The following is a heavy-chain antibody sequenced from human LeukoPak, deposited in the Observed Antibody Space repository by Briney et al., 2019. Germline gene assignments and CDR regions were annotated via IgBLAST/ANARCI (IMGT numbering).Heavy chain of an antibody. CDR2: IIPILGIA. D-gene: IGHD6-19*01. CDR1: GGTFSSYA. CDR3: ARVTVVAGTGYFQH. J-gene: IGHJ1*01. V-gene: IGHV1-69*10. Sequence: ASAKDSCKASGGTFSSYAISRVRQAPGQGLEWMGRIIPILGIANDAQKFQGRVTITADKSTSTAYMELSSLRSEDTAVDYCARVTVVAGTGYFQHWGQGTLVTVSS.